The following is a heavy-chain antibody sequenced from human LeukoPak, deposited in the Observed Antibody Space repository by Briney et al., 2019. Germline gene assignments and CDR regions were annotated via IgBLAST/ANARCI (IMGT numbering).Heavy chain of an antibody. CDR1: GGTFSSYT. Sequence: ASVKVSCKASGGTFSSYTISWVRQAPGQGLEWMGRIIPILGIANYAQKFQGRVTITADKSTSTAYMELSSLRSEDTAVYYCARGEAAAHRPFDYWGQGTLVTVSS. CDR3: ARGEAAAHRPFDY. J-gene: IGHJ4*02. V-gene: IGHV1-69*02. CDR2: IIPILGIA. D-gene: IGHD6-13*01.